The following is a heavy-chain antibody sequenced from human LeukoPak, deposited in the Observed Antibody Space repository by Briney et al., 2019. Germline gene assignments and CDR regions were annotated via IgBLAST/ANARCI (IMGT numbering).Heavy chain of an antibody. V-gene: IGHV1-69*05. J-gene: IGHJ5*02. CDR2: IIPIFGTA. CDR3: ARDAYGDYARSWFDP. D-gene: IGHD4-17*01. Sequence: ASVKVSCKASGGTFSSYAISWVRQAPGQGLEWMGGIIPIFGTANYAQKFQGRVTITTDESTSTAYMKLSSLRSEDTAVYYCARDAYGDYARSWFDPWGQGTLVTVSS. CDR1: GGTFSSYA.